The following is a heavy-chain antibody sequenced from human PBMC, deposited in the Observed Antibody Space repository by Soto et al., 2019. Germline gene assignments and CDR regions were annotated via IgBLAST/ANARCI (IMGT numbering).Heavy chain of an antibody. D-gene: IGHD2-15*01. V-gene: IGHV3-30-3*01. CDR2: ISYDGSNK. J-gene: IGHJ4*02. CDR1: GFTFSSYA. CDR3: ASQIVVVVAAQYYFDY. Sequence: QVQLVESGGGVVQPGRSLRLSCAASGFTFSSYAMHWVRQAPGKGLEWVAVISYDGSNKYYADSVKGRFTISRDNSKNTLHLQMNSLRAEDTAVYYCASQIVVVVAAQYYFDYWGQGTLVTVSS.